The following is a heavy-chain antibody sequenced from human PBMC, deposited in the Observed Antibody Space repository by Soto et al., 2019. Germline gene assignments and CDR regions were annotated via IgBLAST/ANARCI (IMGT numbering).Heavy chain of an antibody. V-gene: IGHV4-31*03. Sequence: SETLSLTCTVSGGSISSGGYYWSWIRQHPGKGLEWIGYIYYSGSTYYNPSLKSRVTISVDTSKNQFSLKLSSVTAADTAVYYCARGGSTSCLSQYFQHWGQGTLVTVSS. CDR2: IYYSGST. CDR3: ARGGSTSCLSQYFQH. J-gene: IGHJ1*01. CDR1: GGSISSGGYY. D-gene: IGHD2-2*01.